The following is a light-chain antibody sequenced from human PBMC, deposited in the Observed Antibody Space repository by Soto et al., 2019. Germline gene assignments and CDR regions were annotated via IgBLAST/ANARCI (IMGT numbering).Light chain of an antibody. CDR3: SSYTSSSTSG. Sequence: QSALTQPASVSGSPGQSITISCTGTSSDVGGYNYVSWYQQHPGEAPKLMIYDVSNRPSGVSNRVSGSKSGNTASLTISGLQAEDEAEYYCSSYTSSSTSGFGTVTKLTVL. J-gene: IGLJ1*01. CDR1: SSDVGGYNY. CDR2: DVS. V-gene: IGLV2-14*01.